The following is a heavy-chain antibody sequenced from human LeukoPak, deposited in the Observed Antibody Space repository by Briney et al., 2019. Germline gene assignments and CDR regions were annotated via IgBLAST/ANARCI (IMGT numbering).Heavy chain of an antibody. V-gene: IGHV1-69*05. CDR1: GGTFSSYA. CDR2: IIPIFGTA. CDR3: ARARGYSYGPPGAAFDI. D-gene: IGHD5-18*01. Sequence: KVSCKASGGTFSSYAISWVRQAPGQGLEWMGRIIPIFGTANYAQKFQGRVTITTDESTSTAYMELSSLRSEDTAVYYCARARGYSYGPPGAAFDIWGQGTMVTVSS. J-gene: IGHJ3*02.